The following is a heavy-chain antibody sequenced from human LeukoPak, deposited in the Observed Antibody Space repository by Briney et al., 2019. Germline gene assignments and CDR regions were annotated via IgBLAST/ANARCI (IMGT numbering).Heavy chain of an antibody. CDR2: VHLDGRT. CDR3: AREGGFYRPLDY. CDR1: GGSVINTNW. D-gene: IGHD3-3*01. Sequence: SETLSLTCGVSGGSVINTNWWTWVRQPPGKGLEWIGEVHLDGRTNYNPSLEGRLTMSVDVSEHQVSLKLTSVTAADTAVYYCAREGGFYRPLDYSGQGTLVTVSS. V-gene: IGHV4-4*02. J-gene: IGHJ4*02.